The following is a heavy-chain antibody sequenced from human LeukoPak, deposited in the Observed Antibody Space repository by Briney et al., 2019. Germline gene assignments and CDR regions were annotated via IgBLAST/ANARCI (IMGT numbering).Heavy chain of an antibody. V-gene: IGHV4-61*02. Sequence: PSETLSLTCTVSGGSISSGSYCWSWIRQPAGKGLEWIGRIYTSGSTNYNPSLKSRVTISVDTSKNQFSLKLSSVTAADTAVYYCARETHDFWSGLLDYWGQGTLVTVSS. J-gene: IGHJ4*02. D-gene: IGHD3-3*01. CDR2: IYTSGST. CDR1: GGSISSGSYC. CDR3: ARETHDFWSGLLDY.